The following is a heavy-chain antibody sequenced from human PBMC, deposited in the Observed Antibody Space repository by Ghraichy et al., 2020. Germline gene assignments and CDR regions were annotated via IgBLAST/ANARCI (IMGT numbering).Heavy chain of an antibody. J-gene: IGHJ3*02. CDR1: GFTFSSYS. D-gene: IGHD2-15*01. CDR2: ISSSSSYI. CDR3: ATYDRYCSGGSCYHAGHDAFDI. V-gene: IGHV3-21*01. Sequence: GGSLRLSCAASGFTFSSYSMNWVRQAPGKGLEWVSSISSSSSYIYYADSVKGRFTISRDNAKNSLYLQMNSLRAEDTAVYYCATYDRYCSGGSCYHAGHDAFDIWGQGTMVTVSS.